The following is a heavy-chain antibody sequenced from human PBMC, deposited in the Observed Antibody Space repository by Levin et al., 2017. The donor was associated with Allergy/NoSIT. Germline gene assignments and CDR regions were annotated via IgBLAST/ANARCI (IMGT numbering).Heavy chain of an antibody. D-gene: IGHD3-22*01. CDR1: GFTFDDYA. J-gene: IGHJ4*02. CDR2: ISWNSGSI. V-gene: IGHV3-9*01. CDR3: AKDRSSGYYHLDLLYFDY. Sequence: GGSLRLSCAASGFTFDDYAMHWVRQAPGKGLEWVSGISWNSGSIGYADSVKGRFTISRDNAKNSLYLQMNSLRAEDTALYYCAKDRSSGYYHLDLLYFDYWGQGTLVTVSS.